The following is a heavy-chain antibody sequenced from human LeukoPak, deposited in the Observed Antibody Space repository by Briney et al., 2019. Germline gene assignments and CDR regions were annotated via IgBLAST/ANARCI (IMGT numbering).Heavy chain of an antibody. Sequence: PGGSLRLSCAASGFSISSYALHWVRQAPGKGLQYVSGISNGGSIDYANSVKGRFTISRDNSKNTLYLQMGSLRPEDMAVYYCAKGLGGWYGGGYYMDVWGKGTTVTVSS. J-gene: IGHJ6*03. CDR2: ISNGGSI. CDR1: GFSISSYA. V-gene: IGHV3-64*01. CDR3: AKGLGGWYGGGYYMDV. D-gene: IGHD6-19*01.